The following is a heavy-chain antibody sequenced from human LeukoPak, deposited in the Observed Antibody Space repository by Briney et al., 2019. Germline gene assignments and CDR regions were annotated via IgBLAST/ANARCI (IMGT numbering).Heavy chain of an antibody. CDR1: GGSISSSSYY. D-gene: IGHD3-22*01. J-gene: IGHJ4*02. CDR2: IYYSGST. Sequence: SETLSLTCTVSGGSISSSSYYWGWIRQPPGTGLEWLGSIYYSGSTYYNPSLKSRVTISVDTSKNQFSLKLSSVTAADTAVYYCARQNSQWLLLRAPTFFDYWGQGTLVTVSS. V-gene: IGHV4-39*01. CDR3: ARQNSQWLLLRAPTFFDY.